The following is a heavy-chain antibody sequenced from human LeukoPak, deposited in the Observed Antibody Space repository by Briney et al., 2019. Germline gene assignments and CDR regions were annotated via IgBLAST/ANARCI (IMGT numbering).Heavy chain of an antibody. CDR3: ARDTSHGSN. CDR2: IFHMLGIT. D-gene: IGHD2-2*01. CDR1: GGTFSSYA. J-gene: IGHJ4*02. Sequence: ASVKVSCKASGGTFSSYAISWVRQAPGQGLEWMGRIFHMLGITNYAQKIQDRVTITADKSTITAYLELRSLKSEDTAIYYCARDTSHGSNWGQGTLVTVSS. V-gene: IGHV1-69*04.